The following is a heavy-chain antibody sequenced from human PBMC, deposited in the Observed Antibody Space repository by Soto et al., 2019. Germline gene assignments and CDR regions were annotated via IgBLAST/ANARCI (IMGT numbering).Heavy chain of an antibody. J-gene: IGHJ4*02. CDR3: ARESAGYGGNSAIY. V-gene: IGHV1-18*01. CDR1: GYTFTSYG. Sequence: QVQLVQSGAEVKNSGASVKVSCKASGYTFTSYGFSWVRQAPGQGLEWMGWISASNGNTNYAQKFQGRVTITADKSTSTAYMELSSLRSEDTAVYYCARESAGYGGNSAIYWGQGTLVTVSS. D-gene: IGHD4-17*01. CDR2: ISASNGNT.